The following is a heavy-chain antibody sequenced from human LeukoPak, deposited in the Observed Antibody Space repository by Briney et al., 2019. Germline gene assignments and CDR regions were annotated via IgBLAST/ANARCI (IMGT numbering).Heavy chain of an antibody. J-gene: IGHJ4*02. CDR1: VDSINSHSYY. D-gene: IGHD5-24*01. V-gene: IGHV4-39*01. CDR3: VRHISTNTGYFDS. Sequence: PSETLSLTCTFSVDSINSHSYYWGWIRQPPGKGLEWIGSVYYDGTSYSNPSLKSRVAVFVDTSKDQFSLALSFVTAADTALYYCVRHISTNTGYFDSCGQGTLVSVSS. CDR2: VYYDGTS.